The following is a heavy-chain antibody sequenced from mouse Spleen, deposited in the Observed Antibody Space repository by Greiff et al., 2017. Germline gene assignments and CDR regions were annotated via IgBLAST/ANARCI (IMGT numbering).Heavy chain of an antibody. CDR2: ISYDGSN. CDR3: ARDGYPGGYAMDY. Sequence: EVQVVESGPGLVKPSQSLSLTCSVTGYSITSGYYWNWIRQFPGNKLEWMGYISYDGSNNYNPSLKNRISITRDTSKNQFFLKLNSVTTEDTATYYCARDGYPGGYAMDYWGQGTSVTVSS. J-gene: IGHJ4*01. D-gene: IGHD1-2*01. CDR1: GYSITSGYY. V-gene: IGHV3-6*01.